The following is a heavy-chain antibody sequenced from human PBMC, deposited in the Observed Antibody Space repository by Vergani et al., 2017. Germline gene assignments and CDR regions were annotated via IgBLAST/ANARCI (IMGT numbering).Heavy chain of an antibody. CDR2: ISYDGSNK. Sequence: QVQLVESGGGVVQPGRSLRLSCAASGYTFSSYAMHWVRQAPGKGLEWVAVISYDGSNKYYADSVKGRFTISRDNSKNTLYLQMNSLRAEDTAVYYCARDNRRYCSSTSCWVPMDVWGKGTTVTVSS. CDR1: GYTFSSYA. CDR3: ARDNRRYCSSTSCWVPMDV. D-gene: IGHD2-2*01. J-gene: IGHJ6*04. V-gene: IGHV3-30-3*01.